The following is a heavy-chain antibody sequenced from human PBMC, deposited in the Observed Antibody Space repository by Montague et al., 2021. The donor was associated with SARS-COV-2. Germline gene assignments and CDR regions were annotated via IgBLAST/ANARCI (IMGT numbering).Heavy chain of an antibody. CDR1: GFTFSSYW. CDR3: ARGEWLLSLFYYYYMDV. J-gene: IGHJ6*03. CDR2: INSDGSST. V-gene: IGHV3-74*01. Sequence: LRLSCAVSGFTFSSYWMHWVRQAPGKGLVWVSRINSDGSSTSYADSVKGRFTISRDNAKNTLYLQMNSLRAEDTAVYYCARGEWLLSLFYYYYMDVWGKGTTVTVSS. D-gene: IGHD3-3*01.